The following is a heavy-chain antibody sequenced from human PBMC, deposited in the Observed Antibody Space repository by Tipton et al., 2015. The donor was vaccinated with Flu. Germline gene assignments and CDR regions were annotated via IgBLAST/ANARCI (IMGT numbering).Heavy chain of an antibody. J-gene: IGHJ3*02. D-gene: IGHD2-15*01. CDR3: ARGSRDTRAAFDI. Sequence: TLSLTCSVSGASMKRSNHYWGWIRQPPGKGLEWIGSIYFSGTPYYSPSLESRVTISEDTSKNQFSLTVIAVTAADTAMYYCARGSRDTRAAFDIWGQGTMVTAAS. CDR1: GASMKRSNHY. CDR2: IYFSGTP. V-gene: IGHV4-39*07.